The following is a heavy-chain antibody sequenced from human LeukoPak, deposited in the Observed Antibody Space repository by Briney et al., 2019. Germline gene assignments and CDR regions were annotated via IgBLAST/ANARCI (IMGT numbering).Heavy chain of an antibody. Sequence: SQTLSLTFAISGDSVSSNSAAWNWIRQSPSRGLEWLGRTYYRSKWYNDYAVSVKSRITINPDTSKNQFSLQLSSVTPEDTAVYYCARVEMATTSFDYWGQGTLVTVSS. CDR1: GDSVSSNSAA. J-gene: IGHJ4*02. CDR3: ARVEMATTSFDY. V-gene: IGHV6-1*01. D-gene: IGHD5-24*01. CDR2: TYYRSKWYN.